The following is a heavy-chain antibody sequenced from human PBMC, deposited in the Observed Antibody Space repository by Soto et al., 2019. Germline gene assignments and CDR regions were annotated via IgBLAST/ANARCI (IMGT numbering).Heavy chain of an antibody. CDR2: MSYDETKK. Sequence: QVQLVESGGGVVQPGGSLRLSCATSGFSLSSYAMHWVRQAPGKGLEWVALMSYDETKKYYADSVKGRFTISRDTSKNTLFLHMNTLRVEDTAVYYCAKDRRDGDFMLILVGDFWGQGARVSVSS. V-gene: IGHV3-30*18. CDR1: GFSLSSYA. D-gene: IGHD1-26*01. CDR3: AKDRRDGDFMLILVGDF. J-gene: IGHJ4*02.